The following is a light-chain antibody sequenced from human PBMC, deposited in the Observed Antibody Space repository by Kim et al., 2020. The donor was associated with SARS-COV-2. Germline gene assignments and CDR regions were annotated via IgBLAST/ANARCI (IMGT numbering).Light chain of an antibody. J-gene: IGLJ2*01. CDR2: GKN. CDR1: SLRSYY. CDR3: NSRDSSGNHLDVV. Sequence: SSELTQDPAVPVALGQTVRITCQGDSLRSYYASWYQQKPGQAPVLVIYGKNNRPSGIPDRFSGSSSGNTASLTITGAQAEDEADYYCNSRDSSGNHLDVVFGGGTQLTV. V-gene: IGLV3-19*01.